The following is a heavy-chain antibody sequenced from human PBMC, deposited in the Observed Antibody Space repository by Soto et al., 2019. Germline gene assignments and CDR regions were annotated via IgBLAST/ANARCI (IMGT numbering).Heavy chain of an antibody. V-gene: IGHV4-59*01. D-gene: IGHD6-6*01. CDR2: IYYSGST. CDR1: GGSISSYY. CDR3: ARSIAARNYYYYYYMDV. J-gene: IGHJ6*03. Sequence: QVQLQESGPGLVKPSETLSLTCTVSGGSISSYYWSWIRQPPGKGLEWLGYIYYSGSTNYNPSLKCRVTMSVDTSKDQFSLTHSSVTAADTAVDYSARSIAARNYYYYYYMDVWGKGTTVTVSS.